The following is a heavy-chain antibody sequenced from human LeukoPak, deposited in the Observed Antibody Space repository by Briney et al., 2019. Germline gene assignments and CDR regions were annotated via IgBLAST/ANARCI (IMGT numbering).Heavy chain of an antibody. CDR1: GYDFVTYG. CDR2: INPSGGST. J-gene: IGHJ4*02. Sequence: ASVKVSCKASGYDFVTYGITWVRQAPGQGLEWMGMINPSGGSTTYAQKFQGRVTMTRDMSTSTVYMELSSLTSEDTAVYYCARTRGYYFDYWGQGTLVTVSS. V-gene: IGHV1-46*01. CDR3: ARTRGYYFDY.